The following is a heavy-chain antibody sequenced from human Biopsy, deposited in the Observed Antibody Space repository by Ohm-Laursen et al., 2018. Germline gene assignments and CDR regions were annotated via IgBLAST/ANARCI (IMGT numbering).Heavy chain of an antibody. J-gene: IGHJ6*02. D-gene: IGHD3-10*01. V-gene: IGHV3-23*01. CDR1: GFTFSSYA. CDR2: ITSSGDTT. CDR3: ARDRGDFVHGMDV. Sequence: SLRLSCAASGFTFSSYAMSWVRQAPGKGLEWVSAITSSGDTTYYSDSVKGRFTISRDSSKNTLHLQMNSLRAEDTAKYYCARDRGDFVHGMDVWGQGTTVTVSS.